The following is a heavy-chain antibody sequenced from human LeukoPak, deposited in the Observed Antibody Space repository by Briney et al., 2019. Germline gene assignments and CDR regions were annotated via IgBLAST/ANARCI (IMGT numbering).Heavy chain of an antibody. CDR3: AKVNTMIVVADAFDI. CDR2: ISGSGGST. D-gene: IGHD3-22*01. CDR1: GFTFSNYW. V-gene: IGHV3-23*01. Sequence: PGGSLRLSCAASGFTFSNYWMSWVRQAPGKGLEWVSAISGSGGSTYYADSVKGRFTISRDNSKNTLYLQMNSLRAEDTAVYYCAKVNTMIVVADAFDIWGQGTMVTVSS. J-gene: IGHJ3*02.